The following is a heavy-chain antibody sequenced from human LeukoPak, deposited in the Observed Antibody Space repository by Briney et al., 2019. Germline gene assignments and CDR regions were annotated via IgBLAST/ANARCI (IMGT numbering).Heavy chain of an antibody. Sequence: ASVKVSCKASGYTFTSYGISWVRQAPGQGLEWMGWISAYNGNTNYAQKLQGRVTMTTDTSTSTAYMELRSLRSDDTAVYYCARGGYYYDSSGYTQITYWGQGTLVTVSS. D-gene: IGHD3-22*01. V-gene: IGHV1-18*01. J-gene: IGHJ4*02. CDR3: ARGGYYYDSSGYTQITY. CDR1: GYTFTSYG. CDR2: ISAYNGNT.